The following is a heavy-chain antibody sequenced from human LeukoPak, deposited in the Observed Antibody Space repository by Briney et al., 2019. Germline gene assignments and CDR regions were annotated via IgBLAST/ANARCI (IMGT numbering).Heavy chain of an antibody. V-gene: IGHV3-53*01. CDR2: IYSGGST. CDR1: GFTVSSNY. D-gene: IGHD2-21*02. Sequence: GGSLRLSCAASGFTVSSNYMSWVRQAPGKGLEWVSVIYSGGSTYYADSVEGRFTISRDNSKNTLYLQMNSLRAEDTAVYYCATGGAYCGGDCYRPLRYWGQGTLVTVSS. CDR3: ATGGAYCGGDCYRPLRY. J-gene: IGHJ4*02.